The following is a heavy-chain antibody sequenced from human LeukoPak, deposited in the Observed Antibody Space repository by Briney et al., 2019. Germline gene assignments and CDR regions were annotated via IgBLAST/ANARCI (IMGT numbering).Heavy chain of an antibody. CDR1: GGTFSSYA. D-gene: IGHD6-13*01. Sequence: ASVKVSCKASGGTFSSYAISWVRQAPGQGLEWMGRIIPILGIANYAQKSQGRVTITADKSTSTAYMELSSLRSEDTAVYYCARDPTGVVAAAGYYYYGMDVWGQGTTVTVSS. CDR2: IIPILGIA. J-gene: IGHJ6*02. V-gene: IGHV1-69*04. CDR3: ARDPTGVVAAAGYYYYGMDV.